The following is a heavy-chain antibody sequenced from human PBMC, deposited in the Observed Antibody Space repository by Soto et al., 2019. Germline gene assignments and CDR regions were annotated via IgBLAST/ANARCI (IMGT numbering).Heavy chain of an antibody. J-gene: IGHJ6*02. D-gene: IGHD6-6*01. Sequence: GSLILSCAASGFNFSSYSMDWVRQAPGKGLEWVSSVSSSSTYIYYGDSVRGRFTISRDNARNSLYLQMDSLRAEDTAVYYCAREAQPIGRSIAYCSYGMYISGQGTTVTV. CDR1: GFNFSSYS. CDR2: VSSSSTYI. V-gene: IGHV3-21*01. CDR3: AREAQPIGRSIAYCSYGMYI.